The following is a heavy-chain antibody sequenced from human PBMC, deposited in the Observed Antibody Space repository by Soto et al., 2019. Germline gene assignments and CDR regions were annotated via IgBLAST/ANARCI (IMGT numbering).Heavy chain of an antibody. CDR1: GFSFSSYG. V-gene: IGHV3-30*18. Sequence: QVQLVESGGGVVQPGRSLRLSCAASGFSFSSYGMHWVCQAPGKGLEWVAVISHGGTNKYYADSVKGRFTISRDNSKNTLYLQMNSLRPEDTAVYYCAKETTYGENDYWGQGTLVTVSS. CDR2: ISHGGTNK. CDR3: AKETTYGENDY. D-gene: IGHD1-1*01. J-gene: IGHJ4*02.